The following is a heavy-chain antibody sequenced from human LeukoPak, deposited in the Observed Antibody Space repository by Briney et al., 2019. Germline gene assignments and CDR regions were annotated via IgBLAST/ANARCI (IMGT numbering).Heavy chain of an antibody. CDR3: ARVDCSGGSCSNWFDP. V-gene: IGHV1-3*03. CDR2: INAGNGNT. D-gene: IGHD2-15*01. Sequence: ASVKVSCKASGYTFTSYAMHWVRQAPGQRLEWMGWINAGNGNTKYSQEFQGRVTITRDTSASTAYMELSSLRSEDTAVYYCARVDCSGGSCSNWFDPWGQGTLVTVSS. CDR1: GYTFTSYA. J-gene: IGHJ5*02.